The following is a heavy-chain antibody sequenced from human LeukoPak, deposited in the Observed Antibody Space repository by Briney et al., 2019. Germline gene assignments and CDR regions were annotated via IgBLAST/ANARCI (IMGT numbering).Heavy chain of an antibody. CDR3: AKDTQGIAVAGNFDY. D-gene: IGHD6-19*01. Sequence: GGSLRLSCAASGFTFSSYGMHWVRQAPGKGLEWVAVIWYDGSNKYYADSVKGRFTISRDNSKNTLYLQMNSLRAEDTAVYYCAKDTQGIAVAGNFDYWGQGTLVTVSS. V-gene: IGHV3-33*06. J-gene: IGHJ4*02. CDR1: GFTFSSYG. CDR2: IWYDGSNK.